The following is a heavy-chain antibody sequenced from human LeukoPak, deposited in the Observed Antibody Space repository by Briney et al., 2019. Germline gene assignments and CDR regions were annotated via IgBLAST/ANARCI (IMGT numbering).Heavy chain of an antibody. J-gene: IGHJ2*01. CDR3: AREVINWGSVRDGYFDL. Sequence: PGGSLRLSCAASGLTGSSNYMSWVRQAPGKGLEWVSIIYSDGSTYYADSVKGRFTISRDNSKNTVYLQMNSLRAEDTAVYYCAREVINWGSVRDGYFDLWGRGTLVTVSS. CDR2: IYSDGST. V-gene: IGHV3-66*01. CDR1: GLTGSSNY. D-gene: IGHD7-27*01.